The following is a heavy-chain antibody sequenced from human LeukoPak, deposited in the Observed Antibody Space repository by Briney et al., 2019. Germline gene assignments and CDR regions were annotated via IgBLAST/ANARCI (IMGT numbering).Heavy chain of an antibody. CDR1: GYTFTDYY. CDR3: ATPGPSRGLGYCSRTSCYNV. CDR2: VDPEDGET. J-gene: IGHJ6*04. Sequence: ASVKVSCKVSGYTFTDYYMHWVQQAPGKGLEWMGLVDPEDGETIYAEKFQGRVTRTADTSTDTAYMELSSLRSEDTAVYYCATPGPSRGLGYCSRTSCYNVWGKGTTVTVSS. V-gene: IGHV1-69-2*01. D-gene: IGHD2-2*02.